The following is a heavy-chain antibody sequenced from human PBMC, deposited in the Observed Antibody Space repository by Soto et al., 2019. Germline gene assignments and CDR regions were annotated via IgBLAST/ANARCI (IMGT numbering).Heavy chain of an antibody. J-gene: IGHJ4*02. CDR2: ISYDGSNK. CDR3: ARGGGKRGYSYGTKIDY. V-gene: IGHV3-30-3*01. CDR1: GFTFSSYA. Sequence: QVQLVESGGGVVQPGRSLRLSCAASGFTFSSYAMHWVRQAPGKGLEWVAVISYDGSNKYYADSVKGRFTISRDNSKNPLYLQMNSLRAEDTAVYYCARGGGKRGYSYGTKIDYWGQGTLVTVSS. D-gene: IGHD5-18*01.